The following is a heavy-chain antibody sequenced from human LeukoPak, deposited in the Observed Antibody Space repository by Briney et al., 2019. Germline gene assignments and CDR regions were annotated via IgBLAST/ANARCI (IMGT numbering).Heavy chain of an antibody. CDR2: IYTSGST. D-gene: IGHD6-6*01. Sequence: PSETPSLTCTVSGGSISSYYWSWIRQPPGKGLEWIGYIYTSGSTNYNLSLKSRVTISVDTSKNQFSLKLSSVTAADTAVYYCARSWEQLVLDYWGQGTLVTVSS. V-gene: IGHV4-4*09. CDR3: ARSWEQLVLDY. J-gene: IGHJ4*02. CDR1: GGSISSYY.